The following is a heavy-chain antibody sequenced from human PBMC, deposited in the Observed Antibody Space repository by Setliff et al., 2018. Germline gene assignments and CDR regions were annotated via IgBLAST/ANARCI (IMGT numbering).Heavy chain of an antibody. D-gene: IGHD2-2*01. J-gene: IGHJ5*02. CDR2: INPSSGRT. Sequence: GASVKVSCKASGYTFTSHYMHWVRQAPGLGLEWMGTINPSSGRTSYAQKFQGRVTISVDTSKNQFSLKLSSVTAADTAVYYCARGRYCSSTSCYGGWFDPWGQGTLVTVSS. CDR3: ARGRYCSSTSCYGGWFDP. V-gene: IGHV1-46*01. CDR1: GYTFTSHY.